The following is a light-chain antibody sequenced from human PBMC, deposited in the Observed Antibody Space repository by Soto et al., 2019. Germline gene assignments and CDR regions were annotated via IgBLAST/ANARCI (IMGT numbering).Light chain of an antibody. CDR1: SSNIGNNF. Sequence: QSALTQPPSVSAAPGQKVIISCSGSSSNIGNNFVSWYQQVPGTAPKLLIYDTYQRPSGIPDRFSGSKSGTSATLGVTGLQTGDEADYYCATWDNSLTAAVFGGGTKLTVL. V-gene: IGLV1-51*01. J-gene: IGLJ3*02. CDR2: DTY. CDR3: ATWDNSLTAAV.